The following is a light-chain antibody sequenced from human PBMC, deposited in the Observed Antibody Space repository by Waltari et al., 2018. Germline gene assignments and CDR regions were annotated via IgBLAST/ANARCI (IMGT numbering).Light chain of an antibody. J-gene: IGLJ2*01. CDR2: TNR. CDR3: AAWDDSLSGVL. Sequence: QSVLTQPPSASGTPGQRVTISCSGSSSNIGSYYVNWYQQLPRTDPKLRIYTNRQRPAGVPDRLSGPKAATAAARAIRGLRAEDEADYYCAAWDDSLSGVLFGGGTKLTVL. CDR1: SSNIGSYY. V-gene: IGLV1-47*01.